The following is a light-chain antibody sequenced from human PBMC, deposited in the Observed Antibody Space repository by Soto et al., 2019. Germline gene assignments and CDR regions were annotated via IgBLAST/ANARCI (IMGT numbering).Light chain of an antibody. V-gene: IGKV3-20*01. CDR2: GSS. CDR3: AQYGSSGM. CDR1: QSVTND. J-gene: IGKJ1*01. Sequence: VMTQSPATLSVSPGERATLSCRACQSVTNDLAWYQQKPGQAPRLLIYGSSNRAIGIPDRFSGSGSGTDSPLHISTLEPEDFAVYDCAQYGSSGMFAQGTKVDIK.